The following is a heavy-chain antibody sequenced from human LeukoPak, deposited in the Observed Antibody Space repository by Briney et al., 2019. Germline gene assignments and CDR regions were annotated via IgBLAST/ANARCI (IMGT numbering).Heavy chain of an antibody. CDR3: ARDSNTVTDVFYYYYGMDV. J-gene: IGHJ6*02. Sequence: SEILSLTCTVSGGSISSYYWSWIRQPAGKGLEWIGRIYTSGSTNYNPSLKSRVTMSVDTSKNQFSLKLSSVTAADTAVYYCARDSNTVTDVFYYYYGMDVWGQGTTVTVSS. V-gene: IGHV4-4*07. CDR2: IYTSGST. D-gene: IGHD4-17*01. CDR1: GGSISSYY.